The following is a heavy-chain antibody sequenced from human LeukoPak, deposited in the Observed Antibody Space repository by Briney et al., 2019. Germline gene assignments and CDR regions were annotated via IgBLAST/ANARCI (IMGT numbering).Heavy chain of an antibody. CDR3: AKYARYSFDY. CDR1: GFTFSSYA. D-gene: IGHD5-18*01. V-gene: IGHV3-23*01. J-gene: IGHJ4*02. Sequence: GGSLRLSCAASGFTFSSYAMSWVRQAPGRGLEWVSAISGSGGSTYYADSVKGRLTISRDNSKNTLYLQMNSLRVEDTAVYYCAKYARYSFDYWGQGTLVTVSS. CDR2: ISGSGGST.